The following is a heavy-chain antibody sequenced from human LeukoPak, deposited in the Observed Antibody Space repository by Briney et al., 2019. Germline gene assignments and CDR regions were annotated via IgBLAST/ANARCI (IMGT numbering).Heavy chain of an antibody. CDR3: ARGRAVLDLSYFDY. CDR2: INTYNGNT. J-gene: IGHJ4*02. D-gene: IGHD3/OR15-3a*01. Sequence: ASVKVSCKASGFTFTYAISWVRQAPGQGLEWMGWINTYNGNTKYAQKVQGRVSVTTDTSTSTAYMELRRLRSDATAVYYCARGRAVLDLSYFDYWGQGTLVTVSS. V-gene: IGHV1-18*01. CDR1: GFTFTYA.